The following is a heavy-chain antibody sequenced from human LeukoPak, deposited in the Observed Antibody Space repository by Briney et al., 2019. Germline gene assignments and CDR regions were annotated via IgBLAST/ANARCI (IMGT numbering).Heavy chain of an antibody. J-gene: IGHJ4*02. Sequence: GASVKVSCKASGYTFNHHGISWVRQAPGQGLEWMGWVSCFNGDTHCAQKFQGRVTMTRDTSTTTAYMELRSLRSDDTALYYCARDPTNTSGRYAYHDYWGQGTLVTVSS. CDR1: GYTFNHHG. CDR3: ARDPTNTSGRYAYHDY. CDR2: VSCFNGDT. D-gene: IGHD6-19*01. V-gene: IGHV1-18*04.